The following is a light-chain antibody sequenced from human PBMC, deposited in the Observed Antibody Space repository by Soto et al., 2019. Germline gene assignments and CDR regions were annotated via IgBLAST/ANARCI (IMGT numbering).Light chain of an antibody. Sequence: EIVLTQSPATLSLSPGERATLSCRASQSVSSYLAWYQQKPGQAPRLLIYDASSRATGIPARFSGSGSGTDFTLTISSLDPEDFAIYYCQQRSNWPPITFGQGTRLEIK. CDR1: QSVSSY. V-gene: IGKV3-11*01. CDR2: DAS. J-gene: IGKJ5*01. CDR3: QQRSNWPPIT.